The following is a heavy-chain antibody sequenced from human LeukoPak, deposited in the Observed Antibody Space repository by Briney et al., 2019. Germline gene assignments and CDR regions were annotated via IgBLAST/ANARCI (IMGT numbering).Heavy chain of an antibody. CDR1: GFTFSRFG. CDR2: ISSSSSSM. D-gene: IGHD2-15*01. J-gene: IGHJ4*02. CDR3: AQKGGADY. V-gene: IGHV3-48*02. Sequence: AGGSLRLSCAASGFTFSRFGMNWVRQAPGKGLEWVSYISSSSSSMYYADSVKGRFTISRDNAKNSLYLQMNSLRDEDTAVYYCAQKGGADYWGRGTLVTVSS.